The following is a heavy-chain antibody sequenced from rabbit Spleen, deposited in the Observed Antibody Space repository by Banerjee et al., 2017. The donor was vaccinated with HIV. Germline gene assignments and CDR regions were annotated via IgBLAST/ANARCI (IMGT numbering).Heavy chain of an antibody. CDR3: ARDTSSSFSSYGMDL. CDR2: IYAGSSGSI. J-gene: IGHJ6*01. CDR1: GFSFSSSYY. V-gene: IGHV1S40*01. Sequence: QSLEESGGGLVQPGASLTLTCTASGFSFSSSYYMCWVRQAPGKGLEWIACIYAGSSGSIYCANWAKGRFTISKTSSTTVTLRMTSLTAADTATYFCARDTSSSFSSYGMDLWGQGTLVTVS. D-gene: IGHD1-1*01.